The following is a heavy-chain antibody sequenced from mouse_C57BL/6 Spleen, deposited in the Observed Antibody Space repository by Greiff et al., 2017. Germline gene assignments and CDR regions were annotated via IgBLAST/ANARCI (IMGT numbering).Heavy chain of an antibody. D-gene: IGHD1-1*01. Sequence: VQLQQSVAELVRPGASVKLSCTASGFNFKNTYMHWVKQRPEQGLEWIGRIDPANGNTKYAPKFQGKATMTADTSSSTAYLQLSSLTSEDTAIYYCARWAAVVANWGQGTLVTVSA. CDR1: GFNFKNTY. V-gene: IGHV14-3*01. CDR2: IDPANGNT. CDR3: ARWAAVVAN. J-gene: IGHJ3*01.